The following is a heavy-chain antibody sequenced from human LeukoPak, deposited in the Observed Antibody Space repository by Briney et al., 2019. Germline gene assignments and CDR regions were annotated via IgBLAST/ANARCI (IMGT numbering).Heavy chain of an antibody. CDR2: ISSSSTI. Sequence: GRSLRLSCAASGFTFSSYSMNWVRQAPGKGLEWVSYISSSSTIYYADSVKGRFTISRDNAKNSLYLQMNSLRAEDTAVYYCASVLQVATIYFDYWGQGTLVTVSS. D-gene: IGHD5-24*01. CDR1: GFTFSSYS. V-gene: IGHV3-48*01. CDR3: ASVLQVATIYFDY. J-gene: IGHJ4*02.